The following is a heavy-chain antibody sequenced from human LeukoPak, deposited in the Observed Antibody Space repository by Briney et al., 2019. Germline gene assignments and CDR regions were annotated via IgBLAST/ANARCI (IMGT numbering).Heavy chain of an antibody. Sequence: GGSLRLSCAAFGFTFSSYAMSWVRQAPGKGLEWVSAISDTGNTYHADSVKGRFTISRDSSKNTLFLQMNRLRPEDAAVYYCAKAPVTTCRGAFCYPFDYWGLGTLVTVSS. CDR2: ISDTGNT. D-gene: IGHD2-15*01. V-gene: IGHV3-23*01. J-gene: IGHJ4*02. CDR3: AKAPVTTCRGAFCYPFDY. CDR1: GFTFSSYA.